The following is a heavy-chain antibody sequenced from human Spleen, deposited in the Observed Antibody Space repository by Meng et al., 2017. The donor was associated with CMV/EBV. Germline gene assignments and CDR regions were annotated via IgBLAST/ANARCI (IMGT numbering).Heavy chain of an antibody. D-gene: IGHD4-17*01. V-gene: IGHV3-21*06. CDR3: ARERSDDYGDFLDY. Sequence: GGSLRLSCAASGFTFSSYSMNWVRQAPGKGLEWVSHIRSNGGHTNYADSAKGRFTISRDNAKNALYLQMESLRVDDTAVYYCARERSDDYGDFLDYWGQGTLVTVSS. CDR1: GFTFSSYS. CDR2: IRSNGGHT. J-gene: IGHJ4*02.